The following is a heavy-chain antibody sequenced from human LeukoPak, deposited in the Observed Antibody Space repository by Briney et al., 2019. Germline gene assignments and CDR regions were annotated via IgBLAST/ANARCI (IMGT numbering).Heavy chain of an antibody. CDR2: INHSGST. CDR3: VRGRNYYGMDV. CDR1: GGSFSGYY. Sequence: SETLSLTCAVYGGSFSGYYWCWIRQPPGKGLEWIGEINHSGSTNYNPSLKSRVTISVDTSKNQFSLKLSSVTAADTAVYYCVRGRNYYGMDVWGQGTTVTVSS. J-gene: IGHJ6*02. V-gene: IGHV4-34*01.